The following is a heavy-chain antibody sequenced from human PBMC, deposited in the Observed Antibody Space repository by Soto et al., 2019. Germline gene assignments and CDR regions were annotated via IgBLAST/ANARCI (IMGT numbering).Heavy chain of an antibody. J-gene: IGHJ4*02. D-gene: IGHD3-22*01. Sequence: WASVKVSCKASGYTFTSYGISWVRQAPGQGLEWMGWISAYNGNTNYAQKLQGRVTMTTDTSTSTAYMELRSLRSDDTAVYYCARDRYYDSSGQTDYWGQGTLVTVSS. V-gene: IGHV1-18*04. CDR3: ARDRYYDSSGQTDY. CDR2: ISAYNGNT. CDR1: GYTFTSYG.